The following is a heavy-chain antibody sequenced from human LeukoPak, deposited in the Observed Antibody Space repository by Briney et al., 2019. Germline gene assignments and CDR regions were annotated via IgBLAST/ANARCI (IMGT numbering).Heavy chain of an antibody. Sequence: ASVKVSCKASGFTFSSYYMHWVRQAPGQGLEWMGIINPSGDSASYARKFRGRVTMTRDTSTSTVYTELSSLRSEDTAVYYCVTGYDSSGYSRFDYWGQGTLVTVSS. CDR2: INPSGDSA. CDR1: GFTFSSYY. V-gene: IGHV1-46*01. CDR3: VTGYDSSGYSRFDY. J-gene: IGHJ4*02. D-gene: IGHD3-22*01.